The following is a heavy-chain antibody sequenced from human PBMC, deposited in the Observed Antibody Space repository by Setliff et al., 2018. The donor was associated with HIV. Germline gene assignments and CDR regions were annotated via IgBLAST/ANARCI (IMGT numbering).Heavy chain of an antibody. CDR3: ASGKGVRGVIIRGGLDV. CDR1: GYTFTSYY. Sequence: ASVKVSCKASGYTFTSYYMHWVRQAPGQGLEWLGIINPSGGTTNYAQKFQGRVTMTRDTSTSTLYMELSSLRSEDTAVYYCASGKGVRGVIIRGGLDVWGKGTTVTVSS. CDR2: INPSGGTT. V-gene: IGHV1-46*01. J-gene: IGHJ6*04. D-gene: IGHD3-10*01.